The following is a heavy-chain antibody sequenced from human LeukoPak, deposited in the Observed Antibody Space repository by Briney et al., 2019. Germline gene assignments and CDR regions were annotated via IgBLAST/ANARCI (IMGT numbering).Heavy chain of an antibody. D-gene: IGHD2-15*01. V-gene: IGHV3-21*01. CDR2: ISSSSYI. Sequence: GGSLRLSCAASGFTFSSYSMNWVRQAPGKGLEWVSSISSSSYIYYADSVKGRFTISRDNAKNSLYLQMNSLRAEDTAVYYCARGGRYCSGGSCYFFDYWGQGTLVTVSS. CDR3: ARGGRYCSGGSCYFFDY. J-gene: IGHJ4*02. CDR1: GFTFSSYS.